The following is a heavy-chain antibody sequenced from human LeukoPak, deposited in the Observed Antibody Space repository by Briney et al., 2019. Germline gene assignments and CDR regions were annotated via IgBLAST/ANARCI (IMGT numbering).Heavy chain of an antibody. V-gene: IGHV3-74*01. J-gene: IGHJ3*02. Sequence: GGSLRLSCAASGFTFSSYWMHWVRQAPGKGLVWVSRINSDGSSTSYADSVKGRFTISRDNAKNSLYLQMNSLRDEDTAVYYCARDTLLYGNSPDAFDIWGQGTMVTVSS. CDR3: ARDTLLYGNSPDAFDI. CDR2: INSDGSST. D-gene: IGHD4-23*01. CDR1: GFTFSSYW.